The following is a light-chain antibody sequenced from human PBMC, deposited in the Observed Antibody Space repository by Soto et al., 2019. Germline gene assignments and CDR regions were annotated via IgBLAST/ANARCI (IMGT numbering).Light chain of an antibody. V-gene: IGKV3-11*01. CDR3: QQRSNWPPFS. J-gene: IGKJ3*01. Sequence: EIVLTQSPATLSLSPGERATLSCRASQSVSSYLVWYQQKPGQAPRLLIYDASTRATGVPARFSGSGSGTDFTLTISSLESEEFAVYYCQQRSNWPPFSFGPGTTVDIK. CDR2: DAS. CDR1: QSVSSY.